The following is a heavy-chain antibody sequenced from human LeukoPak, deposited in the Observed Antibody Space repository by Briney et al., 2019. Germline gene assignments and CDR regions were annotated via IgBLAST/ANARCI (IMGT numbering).Heavy chain of an antibody. J-gene: IGHJ3*02. CDR3: AKVRVREYSYGHGAFDI. Sequence: PGGSLRLSCAASGFTFSSYAMSWVRQAPGKGLEWVSAVSGSGGGTYYADSVKGRFTVSRDNSMNTLYLQMNSLRAEDTAVYYCAKVRVREYSYGHGAFDIWGQGTLVTVSS. CDR1: GFTFSSYA. V-gene: IGHV3-23*01. D-gene: IGHD5-18*01. CDR2: VSGSGGGT.